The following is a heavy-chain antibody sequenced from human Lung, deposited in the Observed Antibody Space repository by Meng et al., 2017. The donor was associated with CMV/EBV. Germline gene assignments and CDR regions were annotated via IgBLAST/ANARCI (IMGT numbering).Heavy chain of an antibody. Sequence: GGSLRLXCVASGFTFSSYGMHWVRQAPGKGLEWVAFIRFDGSNKYYADSVKGRFTISRDNSKNTLYLQLNSLRPEDTAVYYCAKVVVPAAQGGGNWFDPWXQGTXVTVSS. CDR3: AKVVVPAAQGGGNWFDP. CDR2: IRFDGSNK. J-gene: IGHJ5*02. D-gene: IGHD2-2*01. V-gene: IGHV3-30*02. CDR1: GFTFSSYG.